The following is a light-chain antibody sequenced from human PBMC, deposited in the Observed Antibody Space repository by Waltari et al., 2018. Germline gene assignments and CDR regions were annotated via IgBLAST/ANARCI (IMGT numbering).Light chain of an antibody. CDR3: SSYTSSSTLV. CDR2: EVS. J-gene: IGLJ2*01. Sequence: QSALTQPASVSGSPGQSITISCTGTSSDIGGYNYVFWYQQHPGKAPKLTIYEVSHVASGVSARCSGYKSCNTASLTSAGLQGEDEDDYYCSSYTSSSTLVFGGGTKVTVL. CDR1: SSDIGGYNY. V-gene: IGLV2-14*01.